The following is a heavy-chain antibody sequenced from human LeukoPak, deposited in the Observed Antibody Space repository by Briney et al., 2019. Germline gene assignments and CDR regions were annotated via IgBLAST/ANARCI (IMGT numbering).Heavy chain of an antibody. CDR3: ARRLRGYSYGFDY. D-gene: IGHD5-18*01. V-gene: IGHV3-9*01. J-gene: IGHJ4*02. CDR1: GFTFDAYA. CDR2: ISWNSGSI. Sequence: GGSLRLSCAASGFTFDAYAMPWVRQAPGKGLEWVSGISWNSGSIGYADSVKGRFTISRDNAKNSLYLQMNSLRAEDTAVYYCARRLRGYSYGFDYWGQGTLVTVSS.